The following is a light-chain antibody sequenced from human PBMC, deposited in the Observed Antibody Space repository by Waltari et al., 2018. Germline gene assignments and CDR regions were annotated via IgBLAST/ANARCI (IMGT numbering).Light chain of an antibody. Sequence: QSALTQPASVSASPGQSITISCTGTSSDVGGSAYVSWYQQHPGKAPQLMIYDVNKRPSGVSHRFSASKSGNTASLTIFGLQAEDEADYYCISYTSTTTYVVVGGGTKLTVL. CDR2: DVN. CDR3: ISYTSTTTYVV. V-gene: IGLV2-14*03. J-gene: IGLJ2*01. CDR1: SSDVGGSAY.